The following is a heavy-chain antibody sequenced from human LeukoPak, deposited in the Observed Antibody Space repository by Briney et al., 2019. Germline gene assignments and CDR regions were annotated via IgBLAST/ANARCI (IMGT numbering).Heavy chain of an antibody. V-gene: IGHV4-30-2*01. CDR1: GGSISSGGYY. Sequence: SQTLSLTCTVSGGSISSGGYYWSWIRQPPGKGLEWIGYIYHSGSTYYNPSLKSRVTISVDRSKNQFSLKLSSVTAADTAVYYCAREGSGRGWFDPWGQGTLVTVSS. J-gene: IGHJ5*02. D-gene: IGHD3-10*01. CDR3: AREGSGRGWFDP. CDR2: IYHSGST.